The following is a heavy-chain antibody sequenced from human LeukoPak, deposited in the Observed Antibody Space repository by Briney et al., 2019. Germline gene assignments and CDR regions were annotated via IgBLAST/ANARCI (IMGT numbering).Heavy chain of an antibody. CDR3: ARSVCRSSTSCYWGAYNWFDP. V-gene: IGHV1-8*01. J-gene: IGHJ5*02. Sequence: GASVKVSCKASGYTFTSCDINWVRQATGQGLEWMGWMNPNSGNTGYAQKFQGRVTMTRNTSISTAYMELSSLRSEDTAVYYCARSVCRSSTSCYWGAYNWFDPWGQGTLVTVSS. CDR1: GYTFTSCD. CDR2: MNPNSGNT. D-gene: IGHD2-2*01.